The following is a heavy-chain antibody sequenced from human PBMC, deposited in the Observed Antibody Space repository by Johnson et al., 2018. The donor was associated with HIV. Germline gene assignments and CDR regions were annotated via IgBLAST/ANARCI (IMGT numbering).Heavy chain of an antibody. Sequence: VQVVESGGGVLRRGGSLRLSCEGFGFIFDDYDLSWVRQAPGKGLDWVSATSGSGGSTYYADSVKGRFTISRDNSKNTLYLQMNSLRAEDTAVYYCAKGSSSWPNDAFDIWGQGTMVTVSS. V-gene: IGHV3-23*04. J-gene: IGHJ3*02. D-gene: IGHD6-13*01. CDR1: GFIFDDYD. CDR2: TSGSGGST. CDR3: AKGSSSWPNDAFDI.